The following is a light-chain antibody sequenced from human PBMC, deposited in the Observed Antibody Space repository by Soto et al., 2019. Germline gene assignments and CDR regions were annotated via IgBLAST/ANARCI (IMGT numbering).Light chain of an antibody. V-gene: IGLV4-69*01. CDR2: LNSDGSH. Sequence: QSVLTQSPSASASLGASVKLTCTRSSWHSSYAIAWHQQQPEKGPRYLMKLNSDGSHSKGDGIPDRFSGSSSGAERYLTISSLHSEDEAYYYCQTWGTGIRVFGGGTKLTVL. J-gene: IGLJ3*02. CDR1: SWHSSYA. CDR3: QTWGTGIRV.